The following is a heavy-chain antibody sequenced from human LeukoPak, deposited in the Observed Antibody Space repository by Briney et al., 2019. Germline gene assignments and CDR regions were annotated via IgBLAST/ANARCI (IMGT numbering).Heavy chain of an antibody. J-gene: IGHJ4*02. CDR1: GGSIGNNAYY. D-gene: IGHD4-17*01. CDR2: MHYSGGT. CDR3: GRTYYGDSPWRDY. Sequence: SETLSLTCTVSGGSIGNNAYYWGWIRQAPGKGLEWIGSMHYSGGTYYSPSLKSRVTISIDTSKNQLSLKVNSVTAVDTAVYFCGRTYYGDSPWRDYWGQGTLVTVSS. V-gene: IGHV4-39*07.